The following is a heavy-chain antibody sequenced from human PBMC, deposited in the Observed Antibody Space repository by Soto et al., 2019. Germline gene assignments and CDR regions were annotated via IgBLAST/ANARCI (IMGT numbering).Heavy chain of an antibody. CDR2: ISAYNGNT. J-gene: IGHJ6*02. CDR1: GYTFSSYY. CDR3: ATSIHVWLYAMDV. Sequence: QNQLLQSGAEARKPGASVKVSCTASGYTFSSYYITWVRQAPGQGPEWMGGISAYNGNTNYAREFQGRVTMTTDTSTSTAYMELRSLRSDDTAIYYCATSIHVWLYAMDVWGQGTTVTVSS. V-gene: IGHV1-18*01. D-gene: IGHD5-18*01.